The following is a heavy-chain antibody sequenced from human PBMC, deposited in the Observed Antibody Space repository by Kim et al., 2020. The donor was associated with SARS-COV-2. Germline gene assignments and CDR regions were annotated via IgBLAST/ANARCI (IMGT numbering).Heavy chain of an antibody. D-gene: IGHD3-22*01. CDR3: ATSSYDSSGYYPLFYYGMDV. CDR2: INAGNGNT. CDR1: GYTFTSYA. J-gene: IGHJ6*02. V-gene: IGHV1-3*01. Sequence: ASVKVSCKASGYTFTSYAMHWVRQAPGQRLEWMGWINAGNGNTKYSQKFQGRVTITRDTSASTAYMELSSLRSEDTAVYYCATSSYDSSGYYPLFYYGMDVWGQGTTVTVSS.